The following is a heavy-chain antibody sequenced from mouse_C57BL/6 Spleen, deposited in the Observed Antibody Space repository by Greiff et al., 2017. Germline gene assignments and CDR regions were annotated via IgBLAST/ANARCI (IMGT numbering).Heavy chain of an antibody. Sequence: EVKLVESGGGLVQPKGSLKLSCAASGFTFNTYAMHWVRQAPGKGLEWVARIRSKSSNSATYYADSVQDSFSISRDDSQSMLYLQMNNLKTEDTGMYYGVREWWGIYYGSSYWYFDVWGTGTTVTVSS. CDR3: VREWWGIYYGSSYWYFDV. V-gene: IGHV10-3*01. D-gene: IGHD1-1*01. J-gene: IGHJ1*03. CDR1: GFTFNTYA. CDR2: IRSKSSNSAT.